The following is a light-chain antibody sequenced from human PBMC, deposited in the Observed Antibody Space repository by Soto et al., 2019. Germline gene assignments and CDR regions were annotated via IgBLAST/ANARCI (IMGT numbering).Light chain of an antibody. CDR3: SSYAGSNHLV. Sequence: QSALTQPPSASGSPGQSVTISCTGTSSDVGGYKYVSWYQQHPGKAPKLMIYEVSQRPSGVPDRFSGSKSGNTASLTVSGLQAEDEAHYYCSSYAGSNHLVFGGGTELTVL. CDR1: SSDVGGYKY. CDR2: EVS. J-gene: IGLJ3*02. V-gene: IGLV2-8*01.